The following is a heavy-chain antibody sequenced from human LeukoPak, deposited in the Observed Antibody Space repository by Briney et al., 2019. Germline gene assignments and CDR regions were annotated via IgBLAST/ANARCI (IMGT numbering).Heavy chain of an antibody. Sequence: SQTLSLTCTVSGGSISSGSYYWSWIRQPAGKGLGWIGRIYTSGSTNYNPSLKSRVTISVDTSKNQFSLKLSSVTAADTAVYYCAREGPARLFDYWGQGTLVTVSS. D-gene: IGHD4-11*01. CDR2: IYTSGST. CDR1: GGSISSGSYY. J-gene: IGHJ4*02. CDR3: AREGPARLFDY. V-gene: IGHV4-61*02.